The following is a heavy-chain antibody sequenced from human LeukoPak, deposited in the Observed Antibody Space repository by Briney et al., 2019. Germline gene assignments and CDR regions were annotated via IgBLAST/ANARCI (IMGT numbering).Heavy chain of an antibody. D-gene: IGHD2-2*01. CDR1: GGSTSSYY. J-gene: IGHJ4*02. CDR2: IYTSGST. V-gene: IGHV4-4*07. Sequence: SETLSLTCTVSGGSTSSYYWSWLRQPAGKGLEWIGRIYTSGSTNYNPSLKSRVTMSVDTSKNQFSLKLSSVTAADTAVYYCARGCSSTSCYYGGEFDYWGQGTLVTVSS. CDR3: ARGCSSTSCYYGGEFDY.